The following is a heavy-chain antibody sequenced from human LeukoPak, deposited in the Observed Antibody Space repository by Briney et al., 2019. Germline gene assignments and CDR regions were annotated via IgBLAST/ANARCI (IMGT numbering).Heavy chain of an antibody. D-gene: IGHD2-21*01. Sequence: PGGSLRLSCAAAGFTFSTYGMTWVRQAPGKGLEWVSAIGGSGVSTYYTDSVKGRFTISRDSSKNTLYLQMNRLRAEDAAVYYCAKAPVTTCSGAYCYPFDYWGQGTLVTVSS. CDR2: IGGSGVST. CDR3: AKAPVTTCSGAYCYPFDY. J-gene: IGHJ4*02. CDR1: GFTFSTYG. V-gene: IGHV3-23*01.